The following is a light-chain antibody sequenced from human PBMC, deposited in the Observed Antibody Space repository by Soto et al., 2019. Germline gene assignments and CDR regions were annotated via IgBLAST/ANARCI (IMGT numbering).Light chain of an antibody. CDR1: SSDVGSYNL. CDR2: EGN. V-gene: IGLV2-23*01. J-gene: IGLJ1*01. CDR3: CSYAGSSGV. Sequence: QSALTQPASVSGSPGQSITISCTGTSSDVGSYNLVSWYQQHPGKAPKLMIYEGNKRPSGVSHRFSGSKSGNTASLTISGLQAEDEADYYCCSYAGSSGVFGTRTKLTVL.